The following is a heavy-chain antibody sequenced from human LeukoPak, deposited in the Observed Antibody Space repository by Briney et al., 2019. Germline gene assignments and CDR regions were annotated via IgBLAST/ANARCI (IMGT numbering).Heavy chain of an antibody. V-gene: IGHV1-2*02. Sequence: GASVKVSCKASGYTFTGYYIHWLRQAPGQGLEWMGWINPNSGGTHYAQKFQGRVTMTRDTSISTAYMEVSWLTSDDTAVYYCAGGQLQYSSTEWGQETLVIASS. CDR1: GYTFTGYY. CDR3: AGGQLQYSSTE. J-gene: IGHJ4*02. D-gene: IGHD6-13*01. CDR2: INPNSGGT.